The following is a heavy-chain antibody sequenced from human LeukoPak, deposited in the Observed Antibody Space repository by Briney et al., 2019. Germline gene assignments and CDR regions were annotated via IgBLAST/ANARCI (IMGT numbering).Heavy chain of an antibody. Sequence: SSVNVSCMASGGTFSSYAISWVRQAPGQWLEWLVGILPIFGTANYAQKFQGRVTITADESTSTAYMELSSLRSEDTAVYYCARGRPVVVAATNRTQYGMDVWGQGTTVTVSS. CDR2: ILPIFGTA. D-gene: IGHD2-15*01. V-gene: IGHV1-69*13. J-gene: IGHJ6*02. CDR1: GGTFSSYA. CDR3: ARGRPVVVAATNRTQYGMDV.